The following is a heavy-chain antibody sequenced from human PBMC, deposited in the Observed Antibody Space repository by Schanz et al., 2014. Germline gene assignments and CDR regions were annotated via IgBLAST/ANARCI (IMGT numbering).Heavy chain of an antibody. Sequence: QVQLVQSGPEVEKPGASVKVSCKASGYTFTSDSMHWVRQAPGQGLEWMGMINPSGGSTTYAQKFQGRVTMTTDTSTGTAYMELRSLRSDDTAVYYCARDRRRYCSTASCLHDNWFDPWGQGTLVIVSS. CDR2: INPSGGST. D-gene: IGHD2-2*01. CDR1: GYTFTSDS. V-gene: IGHV1-46*01. J-gene: IGHJ5*02. CDR3: ARDRRRYCSTASCLHDNWFDP.